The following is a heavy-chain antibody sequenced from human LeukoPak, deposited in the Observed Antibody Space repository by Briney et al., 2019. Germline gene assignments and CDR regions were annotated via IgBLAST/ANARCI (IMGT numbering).Heavy chain of an antibody. J-gene: IGHJ4*02. V-gene: IGHV3-21*01. D-gene: IGHD6-19*01. CDR2: ISSSSSYI. CDR3: ARDAPGTRGSGRSHDN. Sequence: GGSLRLSCAASGFTFSSYSMNWVRQAPGKGLEWVSSISSSSSYIYYADSVKGRFTISRDSAKNSLYLQMNSLRAEDTAVDYCARDAPGTRGSGRSHDNWGQGTLVTVSS. CDR1: GFTFSSYS.